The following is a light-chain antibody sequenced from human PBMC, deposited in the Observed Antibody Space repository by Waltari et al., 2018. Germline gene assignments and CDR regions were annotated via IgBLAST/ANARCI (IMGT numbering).Light chain of an antibody. V-gene: IGKV1-33*01. CDR3: QQYDNLPYT. J-gene: IGKJ2*01. CDR2: DAS. CDR1: QDISNY. Sequence: DIQMTQSPSSLSASVGDRVTITCQASQDISNYLNWYQQKPVKDPKLLIYDASNLETGVPSRFSGSGSGTDFTFTISSLQPEDIATYYCQQYDNLPYTFGQGTKLEIK.